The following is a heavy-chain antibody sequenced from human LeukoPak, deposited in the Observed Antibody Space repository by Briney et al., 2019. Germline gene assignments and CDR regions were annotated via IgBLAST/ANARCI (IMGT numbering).Heavy chain of an antibody. CDR3: AKEKFSSGFFDY. D-gene: IGHD6-19*01. V-gene: IGHV3-11*01. Sequence: GGSLRLSCAASGFTFSDYYMSWIRQAPGKGLEWVSYISSSGSTIYYADSVKGRFTISRDNSKNTLFLQMNSLRAEDTAIFYCAKEKFSSGFFDYWGQGTLLTVSS. CDR1: GFTFSDYY. J-gene: IGHJ4*02. CDR2: ISSSGSTI.